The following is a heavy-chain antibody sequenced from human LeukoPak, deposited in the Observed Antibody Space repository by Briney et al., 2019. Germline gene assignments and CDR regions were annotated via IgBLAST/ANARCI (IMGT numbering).Heavy chain of an antibody. V-gene: IGHV3-30*02. CDR2: IKYDGTRT. Sequence: GGSLRLSCEVSGMTFDRHGMHWVRQSPGKGLEWLTFIKYDGTRTDYEDSVKGRFTVSRDNSKNTLYLQMSNLRAEDTAVYYCARDRGPAGGGYFDYWGQGTLVTVSS. D-gene: IGHD1-14*01. J-gene: IGHJ4*02. CDR3: ARDRGPAGGGYFDY. CDR1: GMTFDRHG.